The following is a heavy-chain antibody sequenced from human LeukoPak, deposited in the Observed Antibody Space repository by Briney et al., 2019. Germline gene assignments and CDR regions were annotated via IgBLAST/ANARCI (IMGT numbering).Heavy chain of an antibody. J-gene: IGHJ5*02. CDR3: ARAPLVLQYRWWFDP. Sequence: GGSLRLSCAASGFTFSRYEMNWVRQAPGKGLEWISYISDSGTTIYYADSVKGRFTISRDNAKNSLYLQTNSLRAEDTAVFHCARAPLVLQYRWWFDPWGQGTLVTVSS. D-gene: IGHD5-24*01. CDR2: ISDSGTTI. V-gene: IGHV3-48*03. CDR1: GFTFSRYE.